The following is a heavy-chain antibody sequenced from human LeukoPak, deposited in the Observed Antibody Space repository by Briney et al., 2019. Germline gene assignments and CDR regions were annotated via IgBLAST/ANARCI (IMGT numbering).Heavy chain of an antibody. CDR2: IWYDGSNK. CDR3: ARAGGSSWPDYFDY. D-gene: IGHD6-13*01. Sequence: GGSLRLSCAASGFTFSSYGMHWVRQAPGKGLEWVAVIWYDGSNKYYADSVKGRFTISRDNSKNTLYLQMNSLRAEDTAVYYCARAGGSSWPDYFDYWGQGTLVTVSS. V-gene: IGHV3-33*01. J-gene: IGHJ4*02. CDR1: GFTFSSYG.